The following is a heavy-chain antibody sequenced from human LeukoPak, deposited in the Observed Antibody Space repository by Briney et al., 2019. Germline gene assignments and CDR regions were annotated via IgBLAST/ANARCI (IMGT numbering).Heavy chain of an antibody. J-gene: IGHJ4*02. D-gene: IGHD3-10*01. CDR1: GFTFSSYG. V-gene: IGHV3-30*03. Sequence: GGSLRLSCAASGFTFSSYGMHWVRQAPGKGLEWVAVISYDGSNKYYADSVKGRFTISRDNAKNSLYLQMNSLRAEDTAVYYCARDSMLYYYGARGDYWGQGTLVTVSS. CDR3: ARDSMLYYYGARGDY. CDR2: ISYDGSNK.